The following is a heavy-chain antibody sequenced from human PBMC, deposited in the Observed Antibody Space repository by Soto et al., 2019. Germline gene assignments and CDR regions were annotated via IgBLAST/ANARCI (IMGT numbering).Heavy chain of an antibody. Sequence: QVQLVESGGGVVQPGRSLRLSCAASGFTFSSYGMHWVRQAPGKGLEWVAVIWYDGSNKYYADSVKGRFTISRDNSKNTLYLQRNSLRAEDTAVYYCARDPLTLVPAAMWVVDYWGQGTLVTVSS. D-gene: IGHD2-2*01. V-gene: IGHV3-33*01. CDR3: ARDPLTLVPAAMWVVDY. CDR2: IWYDGSNK. J-gene: IGHJ4*02. CDR1: GFTFSSYG.